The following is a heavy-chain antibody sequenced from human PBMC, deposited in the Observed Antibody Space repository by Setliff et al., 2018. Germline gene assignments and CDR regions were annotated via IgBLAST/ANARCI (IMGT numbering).Heavy chain of an antibody. D-gene: IGHD3-10*01. Sequence: QPGGSLRLSCAASGFTFSSYGMNWVRQAPGKGLEWLSYINSDGSTTSYADSVKGRFTISRDNAKNSLYLQMNSLRAEDTAVYYCARDHAYGSRFYYYYYGMDVWGQGTTVTVSS. CDR1: GFTFSSYG. J-gene: IGHJ6*02. CDR3: ARDHAYGSRFYYYYYGMDV. V-gene: IGHV3-48*04. CDR2: INSDGSTT.